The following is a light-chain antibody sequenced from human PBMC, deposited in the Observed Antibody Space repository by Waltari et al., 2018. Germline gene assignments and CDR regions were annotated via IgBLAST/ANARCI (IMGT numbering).Light chain of an antibody. J-gene: IGKJ2*01. CDR3: QQHGYSPLYA. Sequence: EIVLTQSPATLSLSPGERATLSCRASQSVSSYLAWYQQKPGQAPRLLIYGVSNRAAGIPDRFSGSGSGTDFTLTISRLEPEDFAVYYCQQHGYSPLYAFGQGTKLEIK. CDR2: GVS. V-gene: IGKV3-20*01. CDR1: QSVSSY.